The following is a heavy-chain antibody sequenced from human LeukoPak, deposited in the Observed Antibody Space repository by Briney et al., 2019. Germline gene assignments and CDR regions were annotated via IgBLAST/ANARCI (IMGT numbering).Heavy chain of an antibody. J-gene: IGHJ4*02. D-gene: IGHD3-22*01. CDR2: INHSGST. CDR3: ARLGNPIYDSSGYYPN. Sequence: PSETLSLTCAVYGGSFSGYYWSWIRQPPGKGLEWIGEINHSGSTNYNPSLKSRVTISVDTSKNQFSLKLSSVTAADTAVYYCARLGNPIYDSSGYYPNWGQGTLVTVSS. V-gene: IGHV4-34*01. CDR1: GGSFSGYY.